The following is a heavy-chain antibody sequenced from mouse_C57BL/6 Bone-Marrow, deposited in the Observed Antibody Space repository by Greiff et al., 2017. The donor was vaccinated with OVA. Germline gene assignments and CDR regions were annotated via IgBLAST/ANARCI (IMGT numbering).Heavy chain of an antibody. CDR3: AKHGGSYEGWYFDV. V-gene: IGHV2-9*01. CDR1: GFSLTSSG. Sequence: VKVVESGPGLVAPSQSLSITCTVSGFSLTSSGVDWVRQPPGKGLEWLGVIWGGGSTNYNSALMSRLSISKDNSKSQVFLKMNRLQTDDTAMYYCAKHGGSYEGWYFDVWGTGTTVTVSS. CDR2: IWGGGST. D-gene: IGHD2-12*01. J-gene: IGHJ1*03.